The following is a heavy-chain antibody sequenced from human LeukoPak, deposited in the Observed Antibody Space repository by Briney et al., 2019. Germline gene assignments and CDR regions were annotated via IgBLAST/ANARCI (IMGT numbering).Heavy chain of an antibody. D-gene: IGHD6-19*01. V-gene: IGHV3-9*01. CDR1: GFTFDDYA. Sequence: GGSLRLSCAASGFTFDDYAMHWVRQAPGKGLEWVSGISWNSGSIGYADSVKGRFTISRDNAKNSLYLQMNSLRAEDTALYYCAKVGEAQSSDYWGQGTLVTVSS. J-gene: IGHJ4*02. CDR2: ISWNSGSI. CDR3: AKVGEAQSSDY.